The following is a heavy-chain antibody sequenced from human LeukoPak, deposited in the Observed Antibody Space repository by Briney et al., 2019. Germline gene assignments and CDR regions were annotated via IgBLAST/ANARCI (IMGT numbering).Heavy chain of an antibody. CDR1: GFTFDDYA. J-gene: IGHJ4*02. Sequence: LPGRSLRLSCAASGFTFDDYAMHWVRQAPGKGLEWVSGISWNSGSIGYADSVKGRFTISRDNAKNSPYLQMNSLRAEDTALYYCAKDIRFPYSSSTIQWGQGTLVTVSS. V-gene: IGHV3-9*01. D-gene: IGHD6-13*01. CDR2: ISWNSGSI. CDR3: AKDIRFPYSSSTIQ.